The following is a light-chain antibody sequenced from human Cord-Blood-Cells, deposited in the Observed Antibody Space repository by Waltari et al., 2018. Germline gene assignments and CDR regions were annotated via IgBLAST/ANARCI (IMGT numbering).Light chain of an antibody. CDR2: EVS. J-gene: IGLJ2*01. CDR3: SSYAGSNKGV. Sequence: QSALTQPPSASGSPGQSVTISCTGTSSDVGGYNYVSWYQQHPGKAPKLMIYEVSKRPSGGPDCLPGSKAGHTASLAGSGLQAEDGADYLWSSYAGSNKGVFGGGTQPAVL. CDR1: SSDVGGYNY. V-gene: IGLV2-8*01.